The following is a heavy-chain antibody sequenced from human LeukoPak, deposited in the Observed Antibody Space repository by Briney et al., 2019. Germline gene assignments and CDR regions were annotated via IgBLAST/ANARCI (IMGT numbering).Heavy chain of an antibody. CDR1: GFTSSRYG. Sequence: GRSLRLSCAASGFTSSRYGMHWVRQAPGKGLEWVAVISYDGSNKYSADSVKGRFTISRDNSKNTLYLQMNSLRAEDTAVYYCAKDRPLNWNYDIQYYFDYWGQGTLVTVSS. D-gene: IGHD1-7*01. CDR2: ISYDGSNK. CDR3: AKDRPLNWNYDIQYYFDY. J-gene: IGHJ4*02. V-gene: IGHV3-30*18.